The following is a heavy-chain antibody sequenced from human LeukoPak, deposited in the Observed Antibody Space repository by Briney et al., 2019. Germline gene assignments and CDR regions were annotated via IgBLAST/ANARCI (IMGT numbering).Heavy chain of an antibody. Sequence: GRCVRLSCAASGCTFSSYAMRWVRHARRKALEWVSAMSDRGGSTDYADSVKGRFTISRDNSKNTMYLQMNSLRAEDTAVYYCAKDPPDYHGSGSSDIGYWGQGTLVTVSS. CDR3: AKDPPDYHGSGSSDIGY. D-gene: IGHD3-10*01. CDR1: GCTFSSYA. J-gene: IGHJ4*02. CDR2: MSDRGGST. V-gene: IGHV3-23*01.